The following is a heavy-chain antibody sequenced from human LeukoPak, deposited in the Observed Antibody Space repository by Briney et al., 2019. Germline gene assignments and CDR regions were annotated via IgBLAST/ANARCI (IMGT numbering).Heavy chain of an antibody. CDR2: VYIYTSGST. D-gene: IGHD3-16*02. CDR1: GGSMSSYY. CDR3: ARTYYVWGSYRYVNWFDP. V-gene: IGHV4-4*07. Sequence: SETLSLTCTVSGGSMSSYYWTWIRQPAGKGLEWIGRVYIYTSGSTNYNPSLKSRVTMSVDTSKNQFSLKLSSVTAADTAVYYCARTYYVWGSYRYVNWFDPWGQGTLVTVSS. J-gene: IGHJ5*02.